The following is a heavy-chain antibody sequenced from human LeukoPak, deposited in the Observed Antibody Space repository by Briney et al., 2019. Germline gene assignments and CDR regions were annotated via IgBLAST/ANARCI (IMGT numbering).Heavy chain of an antibody. V-gene: IGHV3-21*01. J-gene: IGHJ4*02. CDR1: GFTFSSYS. Sequence: GGSLRLSCAASGFTFSSYSMNWVRQAPGKGLEWVSSISSSSSYIYYADSVKGRFTISRDNAKNSLYLQMNSLRAEDTAVYYCARAHYYGSAPWDPYYLDYWGQGTLVTVSS. CDR2: ISSSSSYI. D-gene: IGHD3-10*01. CDR3: ARAHYYGSAPWDPYYLDY.